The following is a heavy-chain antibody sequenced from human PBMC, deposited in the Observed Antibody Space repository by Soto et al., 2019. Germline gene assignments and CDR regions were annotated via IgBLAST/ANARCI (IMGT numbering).Heavy chain of an antibody. V-gene: IGHV3-53*01. CDR2: IYSGGST. CDR3: AREGKLGYYYYGMDV. J-gene: IGHJ6*02. D-gene: IGHD3-16*01. Sequence: PGGSLRLSCAASGFTVSSNYMSWVRQAPGKGLEWVSVIYSGGSTYYADSVKGRFTISRDNSKNTLYLQMNSLRAEDTAVYYCAREGKLGYYYYGMDVWGQGTKVTVSS. CDR1: GFTVSSNY.